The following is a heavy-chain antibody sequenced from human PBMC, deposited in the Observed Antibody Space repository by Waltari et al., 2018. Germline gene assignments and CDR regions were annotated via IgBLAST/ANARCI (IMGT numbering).Heavy chain of an antibody. CDR3: AKKNDEVFDRNGLVYDAFDM. D-gene: IGHD3-22*01. CDR2: INWNSGSI. CDR1: GSQFAECP. V-gene: IGHV3-9*01. J-gene: IGHJ3*02. Sequence: ELQLVASGGGLVQPGGVPRLAGVGSGSQFAECPMPWVRPAPGKGLEWVSGINWNSGSIGYGDSVKGRFIISRDNARNSVHLQMNGLTSEDTALYYCAKKNDEVFDRNGLVYDAFDMWGQGTMVTVSS.